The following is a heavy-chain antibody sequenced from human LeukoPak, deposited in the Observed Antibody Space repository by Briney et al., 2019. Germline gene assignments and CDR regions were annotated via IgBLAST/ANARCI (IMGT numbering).Heavy chain of an antibody. V-gene: IGHV3-30*02. CDR2: IGYGGDNK. CDR1: GFSFGTFG. Sequence: GGSLRLSCVASGFSFGTFGMHWVRQPPGKGLEWVTFIGYGGDNKYYADSVKGRFTISRDNSKNTLYLQMNSLRVEDTAVYYCATDPYGCSGGSCYVYWGQGTLVTVSS. D-gene: IGHD2-15*01. J-gene: IGHJ4*02. CDR3: ATDPYGCSGGSCYVY.